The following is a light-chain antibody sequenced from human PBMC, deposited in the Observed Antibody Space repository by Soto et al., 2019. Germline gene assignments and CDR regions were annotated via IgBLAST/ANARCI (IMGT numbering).Light chain of an antibody. Sequence: QSVLTQPASVSGSPGQSITISCSGTSSDIGAYEYVSWYQQHPGKPPKLMIYNVNNRPSGVSYRFSGSKSGNTASLTISRLQTEDEADYYCLSHTTSRTYVFGPRTKVTVL. V-gene: IGLV2-14*03. CDR3: LSHTTSRTYV. CDR2: NVN. CDR1: SSDIGAYEY. J-gene: IGLJ1*01.